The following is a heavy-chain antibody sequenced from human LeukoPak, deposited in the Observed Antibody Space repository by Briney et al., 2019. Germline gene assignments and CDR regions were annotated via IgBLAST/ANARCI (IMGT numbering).Heavy chain of an antibody. J-gene: IGHJ3*02. V-gene: IGHV1-69*06. CDR3: ASFYYDSSGYDAFDI. CDR2: IIPIFGTT. D-gene: IGHD3-22*01. CDR1: GGTFSSYA. Sequence: GSSVKVSCKASGGTFSSYAISWVRQAPGQGLEWMGGIIPIFGTTNYAQKFQGRVTITADKSTSTAYMELSSLRSEDTAVYSCASFYYDSSGYDAFDIWGQGTMVTVSS.